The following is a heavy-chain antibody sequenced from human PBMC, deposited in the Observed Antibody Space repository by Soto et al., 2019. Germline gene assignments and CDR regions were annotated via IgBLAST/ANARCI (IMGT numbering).Heavy chain of an antibody. CDR3: AARNINRDSSSWTDNWFDP. V-gene: IGHV1-58*01. CDR2: IVVGSGNT. D-gene: IGHD6-13*01. CDR1: GFTFTSSA. Sequence: GASVKVSCKASGFTFTSSAVQWVRQARGQRREWIGWIVVGSGNTNYAQKFQERVTITRDMSTSTAYMELSSLRSEDTAVYYCAARNINRDSSSWTDNWFDPWGQGTLVTVSS. J-gene: IGHJ5*02.